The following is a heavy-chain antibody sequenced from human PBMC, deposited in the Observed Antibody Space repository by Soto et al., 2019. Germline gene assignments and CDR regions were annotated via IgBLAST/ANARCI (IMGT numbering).Heavy chain of an antibody. D-gene: IGHD2-2*01. CDR3: ARDPSEGRVGNWFES. Sequence: GGSMRLSCAASGLTFSRYGMNWVRQAPGKGLEWVSSISSSTSYVYYADSVKGRFSVSRDNAKKILYLEMYALRTEDTAVYYCARDPSEGRVGNWFESWGQGTLVTVSS. V-gene: IGHV3-21*01. CDR1: GLTFSRYG. J-gene: IGHJ5*01. CDR2: ISSSTSYV.